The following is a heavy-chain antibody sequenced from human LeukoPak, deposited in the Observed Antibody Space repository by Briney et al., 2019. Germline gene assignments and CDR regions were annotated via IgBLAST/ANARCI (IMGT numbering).Heavy chain of an antibody. J-gene: IGHJ5*02. CDR1: GFTFSTHW. CDR2: IKSDGSIT. Sequence: GGSLRLSCAASGFTFSTHWMHWVRQAPGKGLVWVSRIKSDGSITTYADAVKGRFTISRDNTKNTLYLGMNSLRAEDTAVYYCAGSTYANWFDPWGQGTLVTVSS. CDR3: AGSTYANWFDP. D-gene: IGHD2/OR15-2a*01. V-gene: IGHV3-74*01.